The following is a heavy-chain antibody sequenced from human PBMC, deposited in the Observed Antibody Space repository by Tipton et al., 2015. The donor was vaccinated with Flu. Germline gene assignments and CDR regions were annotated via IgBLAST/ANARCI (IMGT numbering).Heavy chain of an antibody. CDR3: ASGIRGRSSYYYYYGMEV. J-gene: IGHJ6*01. CDR2: IKQDGSEK. V-gene: IGHV3-7*01. CDR1: GFTFSSYW. Sequence: GSLRLSCAASGFTFSSYWMSWVRQAPGKGLEWVANIKQDGSEKYYVVSVKGRFAISRDKAKISLYLQMNSLRAEDTAVYYCASGIRGRSSYYYYYGMEVWGKGNTVTVS. D-gene: IGHD6-19*01.